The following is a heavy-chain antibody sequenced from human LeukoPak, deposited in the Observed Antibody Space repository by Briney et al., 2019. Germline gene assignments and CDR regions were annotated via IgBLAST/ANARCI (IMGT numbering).Heavy chain of an antibody. Sequence: PGGSLRLSCAASGFTFSSCGMHWVRQAPGKGLEWVAVISYDGSNKYYADSVKGRFTISRDNSKNTLFLEMNSLRAEDTAVYYCAKDQYYYDSSGPFDYWGQGTLVTVSS. J-gene: IGHJ4*02. D-gene: IGHD3-22*01. CDR2: ISYDGSNK. CDR1: GFTFSSCG. V-gene: IGHV3-30*18. CDR3: AKDQYYYDSSGPFDY.